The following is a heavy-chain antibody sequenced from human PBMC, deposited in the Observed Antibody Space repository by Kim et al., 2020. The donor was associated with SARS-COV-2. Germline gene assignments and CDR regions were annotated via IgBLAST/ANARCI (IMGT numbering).Heavy chain of an antibody. Sequence: SVKGRFTISRDNSKNTLYLQMNSLRAEDTAVYYCAKRGYSYGRDYWYFDLWGRGTLVTVSS. D-gene: IGHD5-18*01. CDR3: AKRGYSYGRDYWYFDL. V-gene: IGHV3-30*02. J-gene: IGHJ2*01.